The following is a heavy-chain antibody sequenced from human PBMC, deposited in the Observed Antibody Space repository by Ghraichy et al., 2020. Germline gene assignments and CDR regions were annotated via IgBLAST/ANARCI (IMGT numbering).Heavy chain of an antibody. D-gene: IGHD6-13*01. J-gene: IGHJ4*02. CDR1: GFTFSSYW. CDR3: ARDPAAAGTSRLQDY. CDR2: IKQDGSEK. Sequence: GGSLRLSCAASGFTFSSYWMSWVRQAPGKGLEWVANIKQDGSEKYYVDSVKGRFTISRDNAKNSLYLQMNSLRAEATAVYYCARDPAAAGTSRLQDYWGQGTLVTVSS. V-gene: IGHV3-7*03.